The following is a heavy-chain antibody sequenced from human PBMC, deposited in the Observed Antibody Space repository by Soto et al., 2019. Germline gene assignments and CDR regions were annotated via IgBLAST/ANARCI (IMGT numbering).Heavy chain of an antibody. J-gene: IGHJ5*02. CDR3: ARQEVTDGYNYPPWFDP. Sequence: QLQLQESGPGLVKPSETLSLTCTVSGGSISSSSYYWGWIRQPPGKGLEWIGSIYYSGSTYYNPSLKSRVTISVDTSKTQFSLKLSSVTAADTAVYYCARQEVTDGYNYPPWFDPWGQGTLVTVSS. D-gene: IGHD5-12*01. V-gene: IGHV4-39*01. CDR2: IYYSGST. CDR1: GGSISSSSYY.